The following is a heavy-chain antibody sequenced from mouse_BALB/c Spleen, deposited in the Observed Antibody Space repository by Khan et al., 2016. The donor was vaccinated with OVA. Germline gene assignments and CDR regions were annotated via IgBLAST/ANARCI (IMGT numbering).Heavy chain of an antibody. D-gene: IGHD2-4*01. J-gene: IGHJ3*01. CDR3: ARRGYDYGRGALFAY. CDR1: GFSFTNYS. V-gene: IGHV2-2*02. CDR2: ICSAGST. Sequence: QVQLKQSGPGLVQPSQTLSITCTVSGFSFTNYSVHWVRQSPGKGLEWLGVICSAGSTAYNAAFITRLIISKGNSRSKVFFKMISMQPTDTAIYYCARRGYDYGRGALFAYWGQGTLVTVSA.